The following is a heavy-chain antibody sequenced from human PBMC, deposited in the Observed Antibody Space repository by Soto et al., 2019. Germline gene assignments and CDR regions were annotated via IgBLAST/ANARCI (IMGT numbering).Heavy chain of an antibody. J-gene: IGHJ4*02. CDR2: IYYSGST. CDR1: GGSISSGGYY. D-gene: IGHD6-6*01. Sequence: QVQLQESGPGLVKPSQTLSLTCTVSGGSISSGGYYWSWIRQHPGKGLEWIGYIYYSGSTYYNPSLKSRVTISVDPSKNQFSLKLSSVTAADTAVYYCARGVANRGGAARPFDYWGQGTLVTVSS. V-gene: IGHV4-31*03. CDR3: ARGVANRGGAARPFDY.